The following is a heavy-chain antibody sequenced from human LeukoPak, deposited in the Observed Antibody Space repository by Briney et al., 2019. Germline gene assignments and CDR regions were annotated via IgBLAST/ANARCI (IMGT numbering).Heavy chain of an antibody. V-gene: IGHV4-59*02. CDR2: THYTGRS. D-gene: IGHD6-19*01. CDR1: GAPVHSFY. CDR3: SGSLSGWDAFDF. Sequence: PSETLSLTCPVSGAPVHSFYWSWIRQPPGKGLEWIGYTHYTGRSKYNPSLKSRVTMSVDTSKNEFSLKLTSVTPADTAVYFCSGSLSGWDAFDFWGPGTMLTVSS. J-gene: IGHJ3*01.